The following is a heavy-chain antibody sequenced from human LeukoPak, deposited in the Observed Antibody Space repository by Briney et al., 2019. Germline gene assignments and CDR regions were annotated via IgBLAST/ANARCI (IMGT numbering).Heavy chain of an antibody. D-gene: IGHD5-24*01. CDR2: IIPILGIA. J-gene: IGHJ4*02. Sequence: SAKVSCKASGGTFSSYAISWVRPAPGQGPELMGRIIPILGIATYAQKFQGRVTITADKSTSTAYMELSSLRSEDTAVYYCASLRATNNFNDWGQGTLVTVSS. CDR3: ASLRATNNFND. V-gene: IGHV1-69*04. CDR1: GGTFSSYA.